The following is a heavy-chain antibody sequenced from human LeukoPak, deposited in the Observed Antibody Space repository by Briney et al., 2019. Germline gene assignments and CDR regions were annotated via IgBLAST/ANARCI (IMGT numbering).Heavy chain of an antibody. D-gene: IGHD3-10*01. CDR1: GDSISTSNYY. J-gene: IGHJ5*02. CDR2: IFYSGST. Sequence: SETLSLTCTVSGDSISTSNYYWGWVRQPPGKALEWIGNIFYSGSTYYSPSLKSRVTISLDTSRNQFSLKLSSVTAADTAVYYCARDSGTTGEVKFDPWGQGTLVTVSS. CDR3: ARDSGTTGEVKFDP. V-gene: IGHV4-39*07.